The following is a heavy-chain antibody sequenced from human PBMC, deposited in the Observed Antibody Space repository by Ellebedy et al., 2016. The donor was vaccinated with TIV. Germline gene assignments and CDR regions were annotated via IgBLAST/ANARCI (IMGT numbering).Heavy chain of an antibody. Sequence: GESLKISCAASGFSVSSKYMNWVRQAPGKGLEWVANINQDGSRIYYVDSVKGRFTISRDNAKNSVYLRMNTLRVEDTAVYHCVRDGAYGDYSPGYYGMDVWGQGTTVTVSS. CDR3: VRDGAYGDYSPGYYGMDV. CDR2: INQDGSRI. V-gene: IGHV3-7*03. D-gene: IGHD3-22*01. J-gene: IGHJ6*02. CDR1: GFSVSSKY.